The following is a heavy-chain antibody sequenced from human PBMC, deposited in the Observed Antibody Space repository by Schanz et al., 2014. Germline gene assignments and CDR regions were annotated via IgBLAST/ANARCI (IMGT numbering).Heavy chain of an antibody. D-gene: IGHD3-16*01. CDR3: ARDHVATADYDYVFYYLDV. CDR2: ISAYNGNT. V-gene: IGHV1-18*01. J-gene: IGHJ6*03. CDR1: GYTFTSYG. Sequence: QVQLVQSGAEVKKPGASVKVSCKASGYTFTSYGINWVRQAPGQGLEWMGWISAYNGNTNYAQKLQGRVTMTTDTSTSTAYMELRSLRSDDTAVYYCARDHVATADYDYVFYYLDVWATGITVIVSS.